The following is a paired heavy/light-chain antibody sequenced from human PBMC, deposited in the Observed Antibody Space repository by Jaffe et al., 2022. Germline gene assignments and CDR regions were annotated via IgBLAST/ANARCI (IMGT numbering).Heavy chain of an antibody. D-gene: IGHD4-17*01. J-gene: IGHJ4*02. V-gene: IGHV4-38-2*01. CDR2: VHRSGTT. CDR1: GYSISSGYY. Sequence: QVRLQESGPGLVKPSETLSLTCAVSGYSISSGYYWGWIRQPPGKGLEWIGSVHRSGTTYYNPSLKSRVTLSVDTSKNQFSLKLSSVTAADTAVYYCAGDYGNYINYLDYWGQGTLVTVSS. CDR3: AGDYGNYINYLDY.
Light chain of an antibody. Sequence: EIVLTQSPGTLSLSPGERATLSCRASQSVSSNYLAWYQQKPGQAPRFLIYGASNRATGIPDRFSGSGSGTDFTLTISRLEPEDFAVYYCQQYGSSLYTFGQGTKLEIK. CDR3: QQYGSSLYT. CDR2: GAS. J-gene: IGKJ2*01. V-gene: IGKV3-20*01. CDR1: QSVSSNY.